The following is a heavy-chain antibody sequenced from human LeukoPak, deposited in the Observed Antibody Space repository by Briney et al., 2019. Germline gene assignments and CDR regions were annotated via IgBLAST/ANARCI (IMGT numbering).Heavy chain of an antibody. CDR3: ATPDGALSYYYDSSGPQGGAFDI. D-gene: IGHD3-22*01. V-gene: IGHV4-39*01. CDR2: IYYSGGT. Sequence: PSETLSLTCTVSGGSISSSSSSWGWIRQPPGKGLEWIGNIYYSGGTYYNPSLKSRVTISVDTSKNEFSLKLSSVTATDTAVYYCATPDGALSYYYDSSGPQGGAFDIWGQGTMVTVSS. CDR1: GGSISSSSSS. J-gene: IGHJ3*02.